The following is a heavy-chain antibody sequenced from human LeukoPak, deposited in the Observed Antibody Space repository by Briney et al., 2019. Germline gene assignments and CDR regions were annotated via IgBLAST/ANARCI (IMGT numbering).Heavy chain of an antibody. CDR2: IKQDGSEK. CDR3: ARPGDSGSYIEFDY. D-gene: IGHD3-10*01. Sequence: GGSLRLSCAASGFTFSSYWMSWVRQAPGKGLEWVANIKQDGSEKYYVDSVKGRFTISRDNAKNSLYLQMNSLRAEDTAVYYCARPGDSGSYIEFDYWGQGTLVTVSS. V-gene: IGHV3-7*05. CDR1: GFTFSSYW. J-gene: IGHJ4*02.